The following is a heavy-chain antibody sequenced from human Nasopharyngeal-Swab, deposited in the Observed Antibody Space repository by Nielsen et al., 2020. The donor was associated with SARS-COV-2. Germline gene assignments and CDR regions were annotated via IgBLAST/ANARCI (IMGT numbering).Heavy chain of an antibody. Sequence: GESLKISCAASGFTFSNYAINWIRQAPGKGLEWVPAISSGPGTSTYYADSVKGRFTISRDNSKNTLYLQMNSLRAGDTAVYYCAKERLTFGSGSYPDYWGQGTLVTVSS. J-gene: IGHJ4*02. CDR2: ISSGPGTST. D-gene: IGHD3-10*01. CDR1: GFTFSNYA. CDR3: AKERLTFGSGSYPDY. V-gene: IGHV3-23*01.